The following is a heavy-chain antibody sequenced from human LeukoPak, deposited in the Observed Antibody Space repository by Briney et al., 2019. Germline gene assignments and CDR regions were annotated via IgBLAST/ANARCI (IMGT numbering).Heavy chain of an antibody. J-gene: IGHJ4*02. CDR2: ISAYNGNT. CDR1: GYTFTSYG. CDR3: ARRYCNGGSCHDYFDY. V-gene: IGHV1-18*01. D-gene: IGHD2-15*01. Sequence: ASVKVSCKASGYTFTSYGISWVGQAPGQGLEGMGWISAYNGNTNYAQKLQGRVTMTTDTSTSTAYMELRSLRSDDTAVYYCARRYCNGGSCHDYFDYWGQGTLVSVSS.